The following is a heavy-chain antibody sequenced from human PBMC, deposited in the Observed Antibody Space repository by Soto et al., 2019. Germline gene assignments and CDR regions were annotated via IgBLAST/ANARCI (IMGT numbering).Heavy chain of an antibody. CDR2: ISRSSSYI. J-gene: IGHJ1*01. CDR3: ARDHPGYSYGYGWGY. V-gene: IGHV3-21*01. D-gene: IGHD5-18*01. CDR1: GFTFSSYS. Sequence: EVQLVESGGGLVKPGGSLRLSCAASGFTFSSYSMNWVRRAPGKGLEWVSSISRSSSYIYYADSVKGRFTISRDNAKNSLYLQMNSMRAEDTAVYYCARDHPGYSYGYGWGYWGQGNLVTVSS.